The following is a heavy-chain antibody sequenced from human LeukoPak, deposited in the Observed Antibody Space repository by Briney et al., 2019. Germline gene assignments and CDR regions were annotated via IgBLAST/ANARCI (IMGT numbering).Heavy chain of an antibody. CDR2: IYVTGTT. V-gene: IGHV4-59*08. Sequence: SETLSLTCTVSGGYIGTYYWSWIRQSPGKGLEWIGYIYVTGTTRYNPYLQSRVTISVDTSRNQFFLQMSSVTAADTAVYYCARHIGGGIEDMDVWGKGIKVTVSS. D-gene: IGHD3-16*02. CDR3: ARHIGGGIEDMDV. CDR1: GGYIGTYY. J-gene: IGHJ6*03.